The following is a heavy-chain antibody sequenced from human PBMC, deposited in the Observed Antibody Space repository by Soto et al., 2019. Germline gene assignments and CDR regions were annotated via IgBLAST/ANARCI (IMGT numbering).Heavy chain of an antibody. Sequence: PSETLSLTCSVSGDSISNSRFYWAWIRQPPGEGLEWIGSIYHTGNAYYNPSHKSRVTIFVDTSKNQFSLKLTSVTAADTAFFYCARDYFDSSDYTTNWFDPWGQGTLVTV. V-gene: IGHV4-39*01. CDR1: GDSISNSRFY. D-gene: IGHD3-22*01. CDR2: IYHTGNA. J-gene: IGHJ5*02. CDR3: ARDYFDSSDYTTNWFDP.